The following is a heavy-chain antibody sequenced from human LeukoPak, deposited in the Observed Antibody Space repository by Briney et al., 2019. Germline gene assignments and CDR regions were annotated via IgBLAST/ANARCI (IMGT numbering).Heavy chain of an antibody. D-gene: IGHD6-19*01. CDR2: IYTSGST. CDR3: ARDGIAVAGTVLYYYYYYMGV. Sequence: PSETLSLTCTVSGGSLSSYYWSWIRQPAGKGLEWIGRIYTSGSTNYNPSLKSRVTMSVDTSKNQFSLKLSSVTAADTAVYYCARDGIAVAGTVLYYYYYYMGVWGKGTTVTVSS. CDR1: GGSLSSYY. V-gene: IGHV4-4*07. J-gene: IGHJ6*03.